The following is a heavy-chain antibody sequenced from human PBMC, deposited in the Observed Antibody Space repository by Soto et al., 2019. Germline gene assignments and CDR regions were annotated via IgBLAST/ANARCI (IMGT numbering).Heavy chain of an antibody. CDR3: ASVEQLARRYYYYGMDV. CDR1: GYTLTELS. J-gene: IGHJ6*02. Sequence: ASVKVSCKVSGYTLTELSMHWVRQAPGKGLEWMGGFDPEDGETIYAQKFQGRVTMTEDTSTDTAYMELSSLRSEDTAVYYCASVEQLARRYYYYGMDVWGQGTTVTVSS. CDR2: FDPEDGET. D-gene: IGHD6-6*01. V-gene: IGHV1-24*01.